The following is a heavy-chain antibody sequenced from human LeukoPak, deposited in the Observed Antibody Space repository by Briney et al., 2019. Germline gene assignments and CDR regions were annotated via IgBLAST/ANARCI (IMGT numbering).Heavy chain of an antibody. CDR1: GFTFSSYA. J-gene: IGHJ4*02. CDR2: ISGSGGGT. CDR3: ANNARFYYGSGSYSYYFDY. Sequence: PGGSLRLSCAASGFTFSSYAMSWVRQAPGKGLEWVSAISGSGGGTYYADSVKGRFTVSRDNSKNTLYLQMNSLRAEDTAVYYCANNARFYYGSGSYSYYFDYWGQGTLVTVSS. V-gene: IGHV3-23*01. D-gene: IGHD3-10*01.